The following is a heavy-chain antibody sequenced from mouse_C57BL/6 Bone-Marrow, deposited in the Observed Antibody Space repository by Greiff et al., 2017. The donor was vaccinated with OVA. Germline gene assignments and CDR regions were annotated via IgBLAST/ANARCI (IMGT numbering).Heavy chain of an antibody. V-gene: IGHV1-69*01. CDR3: ARSDYYGSSYDWYFDV. CDR1: GYTFTSYW. CDR2: IDPSDSYT. Sequence: QVQLKQPGAELVMPGASVKLSCKASGYTFTSYWMHWVKQRPGQGLEWIGEIDPSDSYTNYNQKFKGKSTLTVDKSSCTAYMQLSSLTSEDSAVYYCARSDYYGSSYDWYFDVWGTGTTVTVSS. J-gene: IGHJ1*03. D-gene: IGHD1-1*01.